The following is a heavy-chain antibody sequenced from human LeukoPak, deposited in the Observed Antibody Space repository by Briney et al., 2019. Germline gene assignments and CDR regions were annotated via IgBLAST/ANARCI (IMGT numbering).Heavy chain of an antibody. D-gene: IGHD3-3*01. Sequence: SETLSLTCAVSGYSISSDYYWGWIRQPPGKWLEWSGRIYHSGSTYYNPSLKSRVTISVDTSKNQFSLNLSSVTAADTAVYYCARVGGRITVFGVIGPHFDYWGQGTLVTVSS. J-gene: IGHJ4*02. CDR1: GYSISSDYY. CDR3: ARVGGRITVFGVIGPHFDY. CDR2: IYHSGST. V-gene: IGHV4-38-2*01.